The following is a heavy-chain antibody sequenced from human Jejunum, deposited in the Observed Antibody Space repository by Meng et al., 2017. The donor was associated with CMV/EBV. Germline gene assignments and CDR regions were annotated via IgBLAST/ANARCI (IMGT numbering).Heavy chain of an antibody. V-gene: IGHV4-31*02. CDR1: YY. J-gene: IGHJ6*02. Sequence: YYGTWIRQHTGKGLEWIGYIYYSGTTYYNPSLKSRLTISVDTSKNQFSLKLSSVTAADTAVYYCARDRGLTMVRGITEYYYYGMDVWGQGTTVTVSS. CDR2: IYYSGTT. CDR3: ARDRGLTMVRGITEYYYYGMDV. D-gene: IGHD3-10*01.